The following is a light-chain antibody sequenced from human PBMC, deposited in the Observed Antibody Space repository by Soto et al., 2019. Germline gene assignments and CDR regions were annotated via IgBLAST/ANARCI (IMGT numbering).Light chain of an antibody. J-gene: IGKJ5*01. V-gene: IGKV1-9*01. CDR1: QGISSY. Sequence: DIQLTQSPSFLSASVGDRVTITCRASQGISSYLAWYQQKPGKAPNVLIYAASTLQSGVPSRFSGSGSGTEFTLTISSLQPEDFATYCCQQLNSSPLTFGQGTRLEI. CDR2: AAS. CDR3: QQLNSSPLT.